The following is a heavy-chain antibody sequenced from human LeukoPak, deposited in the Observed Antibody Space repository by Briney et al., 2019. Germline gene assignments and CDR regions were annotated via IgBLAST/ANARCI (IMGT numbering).Heavy chain of an antibody. J-gene: IGHJ3*02. CDR2: ISSSGSTI. CDR1: GFTFSDYY. CDR3: AKGTAKRVITMVRGVIGAFDI. V-gene: IGHV3-11*01. Sequence: PGGSLRLSCAASGFTFSDYYMSWIRQAPGKGLEWVSYISSSGSTIYYADSVKGRFTISRDNAKNSLYLQMNSLRAEDTAVYYCAKGTAKRVITMVRGVIGAFDIWGQGTMVTVSS. D-gene: IGHD3-10*01.